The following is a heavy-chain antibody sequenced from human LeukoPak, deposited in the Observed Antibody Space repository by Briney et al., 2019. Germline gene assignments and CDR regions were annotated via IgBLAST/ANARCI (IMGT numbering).Heavy chain of an antibody. J-gene: IGHJ4*02. CDR1: GYSFTSYW. V-gene: IGHV5-51*01. CDR3: ARPDDSSGYYLSY. Sequence: GESLKISCKGSGYSFTSYWIGWVRHMPGKGLEWMGIIYPGDSDTRYSPSFQGQVTISADKSISTAYLQWSSLKASDTAVYYCARPDDSSGYYLSYWGQGTLVTVSS. D-gene: IGHD3-22*01. CDR2: IYPGDSDT.